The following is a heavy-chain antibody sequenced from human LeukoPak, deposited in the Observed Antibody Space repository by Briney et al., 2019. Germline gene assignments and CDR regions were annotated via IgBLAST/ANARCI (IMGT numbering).Heavy chain of an antibody. Sequence: GGSLRLSCVVSGFTVSSNYMSWVRQAPGKGLEWVAVIYSGGSTYYADSVKGRFTISRDNSKNTLYLQMNSLRAEDTAVYYCASGSGSYRTPYYYMDVWGTGTTVTVSS. CDR2: IYSGGST. CDR1: GFTVSSNY. J-gene: IGHJ6*03. D-gene: IGHD3-10*01. V-gene: IGHV3-53*01. CDR3: ASGSGSYRTPYYYMDV.